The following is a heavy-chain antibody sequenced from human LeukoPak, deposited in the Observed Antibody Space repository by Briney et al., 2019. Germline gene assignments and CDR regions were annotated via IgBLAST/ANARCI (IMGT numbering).Heavy chain of an antibody. CDR1: GFTFSGYA. D-gene: IGHD1-26*01. Sequence: PGASLRLSCAASGFTFSGYAMSWVRQAPGKGLEWVSAISGSGGSTNYADSVEGRSTISRDNSKNTLYLQMNSLRAEDTAVYYCAKDQIVGATYPPFDYLGQGTLVTVSS. CDR3: AKDQIVGATYPPFDY. J-gene: IGHJ4*02. V-gene: IGHV3-23*01. CDR2: ISGSGGST.